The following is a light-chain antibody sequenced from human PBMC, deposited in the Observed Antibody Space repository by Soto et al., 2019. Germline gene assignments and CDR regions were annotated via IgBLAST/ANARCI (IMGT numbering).Light chain of an antibody. J-gene: IGKJ5*01. V-gene: IGKV1-39*01. CDR1: QNINSY. CDR3: QQSYSSLTG. CDR2: TAS. Sequence: DIQMTQSPSSLSASVGDRVTITCRASQNINSYLNWYQQRPGKAPKLLIYTASTLQSGVPSRFGGSGSGTDFTLTISSLQPEDFATYYCQQSYSSLTGFGQGTRLEI.